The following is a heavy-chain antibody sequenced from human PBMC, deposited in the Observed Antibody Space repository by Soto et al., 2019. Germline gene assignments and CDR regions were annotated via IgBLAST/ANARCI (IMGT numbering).Heavy chain of an antibody. CDR2: IIPIFGTA. CDR3: ARAKYYGSGSYYNPYYYYGMDV. Sequence: GASVKVSCKASGGTFSSYAISWVRQAPGQGLEWMGGIIPIFGTANYAQKFQGRVTITADESTSTAYMELSSLRSEDTAVYYCARAKYYGSGSYYNPYYYYGMDVWGQGTTVTVSS. J-gene: IGHJ6*02. V-gene: IGHV1-69*13. D-gene: IGHD3-10*01. CDR1: GGTFSSYA.